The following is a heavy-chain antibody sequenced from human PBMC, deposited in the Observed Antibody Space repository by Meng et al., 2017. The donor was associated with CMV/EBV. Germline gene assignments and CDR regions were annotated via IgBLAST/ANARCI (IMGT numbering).Heavy chain of an antibody. CDR3: ARVMGPNRTPYYFDY. V-gene: IGHV4-30-4*08. J-gene: IGHJ4*02. Sequence: QGQLQGPGPGLVKPSQTLSLTCTVSGGSISSGDYYWSWIRQPPGKGLEWIGYIYYSGSTYYNPSLKSRVTISVDTSKNQFSLKLSSVTAADTAVYYCARVMGPNRTPYYFDYWGQGTLVTVSS. D-gene: IGHD1-14*01. CDR2: IYYSGST. CDR1: GGSISSGDYY.